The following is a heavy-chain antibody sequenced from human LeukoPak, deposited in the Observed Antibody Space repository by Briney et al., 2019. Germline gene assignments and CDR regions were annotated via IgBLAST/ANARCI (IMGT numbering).Heavy chain of an antibody. V-gene: IGHV1-69*04. CDR1: GGTFSSYA. D-gene: IGHD3-16*01. CDR3: AKFILRGKYYFDY. CDR2: IIPILGIA. Sequence: GASVKVSCKASGGTFSSYAISWVRQAPGQGLEWMGRIIPILGIANYAQKFQGRVTITADKSTSTAYMELSSLRAEDTAVYYCAKFILRGKYYFDYWGQGTLVTVSS. J-gene: IGHJ4*02.